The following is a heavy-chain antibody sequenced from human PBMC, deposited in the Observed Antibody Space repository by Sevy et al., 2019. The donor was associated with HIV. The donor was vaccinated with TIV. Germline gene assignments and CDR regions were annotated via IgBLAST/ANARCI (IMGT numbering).Heavy chain of an antibody. D-gene: IGHD3-10*01. Sequence: ASVKVSCKASGGTFSSYAISWVRQAPGQGLEWMGGIIPIFGTANYAQKFQGRVTITADKSTSTAYMELSSLRSEDTAVYYCARDLWYYGSGSYYNLGYWGQGTLVTVSS. J-gene: IGHJ4*02. CDR3: ARDLWYYGSGSYYNLGY. CDR1: GGTFSSYA. CDR2: IIPIFGTA. V-gene: IGHV1-69*06.